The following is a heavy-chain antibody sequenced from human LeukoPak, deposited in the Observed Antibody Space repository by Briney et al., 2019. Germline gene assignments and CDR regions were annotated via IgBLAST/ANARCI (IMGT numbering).Heavy chain of an antibody. V-gene: IGHV3-23*01. CDR2: ISGSGGST. CDR3: AKDPQTHSGYYADY. CDR1: GGSFSGYY. D-gene: IGHD3-22*01. J-gene: IGHJ4*02. Sequence: ETLSLTCAVYGGSFSGYYWSWIRQPPGKGLEWVSAISGSGGSTYYADSVKGRFTISRDNSKNTLYLQMNSLRAEDTAVYYCAKDPQTHSGYYADYWGQGTLVTVSS.